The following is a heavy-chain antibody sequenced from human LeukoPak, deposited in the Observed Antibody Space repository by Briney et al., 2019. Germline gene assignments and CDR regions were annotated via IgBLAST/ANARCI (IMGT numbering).Heavy chain of an antibody. CDR3: ARETAYCSSTSCYHSGAIDI. D-gene: IGHD2-2*01. CDR1: GFTVSSNY. J-gene: IGHJ3*02. CDR2: IYSGGST. V-gene: IGHV3-66*02. Sequence: GGSLRLSCAASGFTVSSNYMSWVRQAPGNGLEWVSVIYSGGSTYYADSVKGRFTISRDNSKNTLYLQMNSLRAEDTAVCYCARETAYCSSTSCYHSGAIDIWGQGTMVTVSS.